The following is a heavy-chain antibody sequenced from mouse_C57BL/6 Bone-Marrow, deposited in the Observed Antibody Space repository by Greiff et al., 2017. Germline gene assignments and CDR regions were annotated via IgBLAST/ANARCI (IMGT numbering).Heavy chain of an antibody. CDR1: GFNIKDDY. J-gene: IGHJ2*01. D-gene: IGHD3-3*01. CDR3: TTAVHYFVY. CDR2: IDPENGDT. Sequence: VQLQQSGAELVRPGASVKLSCTASGFNIKDDYMHWVKQRPEQGLEWIGWIDPENGDTEYASKFQGKATITVDTSSNTAYLQLRSLTSEDTAVDYCTTAVHYFVYWGQGTTLTVSS. V-gene: IGHV14-4*01.